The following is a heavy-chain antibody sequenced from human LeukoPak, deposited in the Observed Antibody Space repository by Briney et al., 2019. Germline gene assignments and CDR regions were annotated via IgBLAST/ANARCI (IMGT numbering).Heavy chain of an antibody. J-gene: IGHJ5*02. D-gene: IGHD2-2*01. Sequence: PGGSLRLSCAASGFTFSSYWMTWVRQAPGKGLEWVANIKTDGSEKVYVESLKGRFTTSRDNAKNSLYLQMNSLRAEDTAVYYCARGRGYCSSTSCDGWFDPWGQGTLVTVSS. CDR1: GFTFSSYW. V-gene: IGHV3-7*01. CDR2: IKTDGSEK. CDR3: ARGRGYCSSTSCDGWFDP.